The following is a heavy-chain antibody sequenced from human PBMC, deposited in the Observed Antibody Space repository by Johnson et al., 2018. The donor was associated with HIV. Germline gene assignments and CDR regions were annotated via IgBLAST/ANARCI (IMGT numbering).Heavy chain of an antibody. D-gene: IGHD7-27*01. CDR1: GFTVSSNY. CDR3: AREGSDGGANWGSHRAFDI. V-gene: IGHV3-20*04. CDR2: ISCDGGST. J-gene: IGHJ3*02. Sequence: VQLVESGGGLVQPGGSLRLSCAVSGFTVSSNYMSWVRQAPGKGLEWVSGISCDGGSTCYADSVKGRFTISRDNAKNSLYLQMNSLRAEDTALSYCAREGSDGGANWGSHRAFDIWGQGTMVTVSS.